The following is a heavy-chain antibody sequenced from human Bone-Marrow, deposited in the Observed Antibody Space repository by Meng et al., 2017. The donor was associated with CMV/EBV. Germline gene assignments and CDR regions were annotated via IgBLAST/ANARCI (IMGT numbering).Heavy chain of an antibody. V-gene: IGHV3-30*02. CDR1: GFTFSSYG. CDR3: AKEVQTIRITPQNNYFDY. CDR2: IRYDGSNK. Sequence: GESLKISCAASGFTFSSYGMHWVHQAPGKGLEWVAFIRYDGSNKYYADSVKGRFTISRDNSKNTLYLQMNSLRAEDTAVYYCAKEVQTIRITPQNNYFDYWGQGTLVTVSS. D-gene: IGHD2-15*01. J-gene: IGHJ4*02.